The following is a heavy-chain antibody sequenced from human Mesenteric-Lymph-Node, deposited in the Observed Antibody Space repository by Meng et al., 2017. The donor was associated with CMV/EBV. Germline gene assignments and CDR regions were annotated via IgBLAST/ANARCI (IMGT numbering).Heavy chain of an antibody. V-gene: IGHV3-74*01. CDR2: INSDGSTT. CDR1: GFTFSSYW. D-gene: IGHD6-6*01. CDR3: AREYSSWRAFDI. Sequence: GESLKISCAASGFTFSSYWMHWVRQAPGKGLVWVSRINSDGSTTGYADSVKGRFTISRDNAKNTLFLQMNSLRVEDAAVYYCAREYSSWRAFDIWGQGTMVTVSS. J-gene: IGHJ3*02.